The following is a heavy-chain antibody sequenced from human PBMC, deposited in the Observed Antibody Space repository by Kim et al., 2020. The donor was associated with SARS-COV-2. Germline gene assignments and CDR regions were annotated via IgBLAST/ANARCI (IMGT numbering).Heavy chain of an antibody. Sequence: GGSLRLSCAASGFTFSSYAMSWVRQAPGKGLEWVSAISGSGGSTYYADSVKGRFTISRDNSKNTLYLQMNSLRAEDTAVYYCAKPTAMALYYYYGMDVWGQGTTVTVSS. CDR2: ISGSGGST. J-gene: IGHJ6*02. V-gene: IGHV3-23*01. CDR1: GFTFSSYA. D-gene: IGHD5-18*01. CDR3: AKPTAMALYYYYGMDV.